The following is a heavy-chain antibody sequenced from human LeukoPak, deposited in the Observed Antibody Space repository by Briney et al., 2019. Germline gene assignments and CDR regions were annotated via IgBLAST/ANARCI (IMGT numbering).Heavy chain of an antibody. D-gene: IGHD3-3*01. J-gene: IGHJ4*02. V-gene: IGHV3-30-3*01. CDR3: AKVAYVFWSGYSTPYYFDY. CDR2: ISPDGSNK. CDR1: EFTFSSYN. Sequence: GGSLRLSCAASEFTFSSYNMYWVRQAPGKGLEWVAVISPDGSNKYYADSVKGRFTISRDNSKNTLYLQMNSLRTEDTAVYYCAKVAYVFWSGYSTPYYFDYWGQGTLVTVSS.